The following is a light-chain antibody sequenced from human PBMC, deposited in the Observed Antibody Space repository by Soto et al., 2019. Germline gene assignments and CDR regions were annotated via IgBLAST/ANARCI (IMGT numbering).Light chain of an antibody. CDR2: GAS. V-gene: IGKV3-15*01. Sequence: IVMTQSPATLSLSPGERATLSCRASQSVRSSFLAWYQQKPGQAPSLLIYGASTRATGIPARFSGSGSGTEFTLTINSLKSEDFEVYYCQQYSNWPLTFGGGAKVDIK. CDR3: QQYSNWPLT. J-gene: IGKJ4*01. CDR1: QSVRSSF.